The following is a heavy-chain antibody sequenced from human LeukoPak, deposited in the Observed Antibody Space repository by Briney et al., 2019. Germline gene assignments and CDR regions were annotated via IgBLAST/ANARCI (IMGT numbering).Heavy chain of an antibody. J-gene: IGHJ3*02. CDR2: ISSDGSST. CDR3: ARGGSPPEALGDTFDI. CDR1: GFTCSKYW. Sequence: GGSLRLSCAASGFTCSKYWMHWVRQGPGKGLVWVSHISSDGSSTRYADSVKGRFTISRDNAKHTMYLQMNSLRAEATAVYYCARGGSPPEALGDTFDIWGQGTMVTVSS. V-gene: IGHV3-74*01. D-gene: IGHD1-26*01.